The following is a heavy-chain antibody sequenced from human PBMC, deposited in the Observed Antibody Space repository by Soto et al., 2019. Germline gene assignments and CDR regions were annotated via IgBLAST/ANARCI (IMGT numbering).Heavy chain of an antibody. J-gene: IGHJ6*02. CDR2: IKQDGSEK. CDR3: ARSHYDFWSGYYIPYYYGMDV. CDR1: GFTFSSYW. D-gene: IGHD3-3*01. Sequence: GGSLRLSCAASGFTFSSYWMSWVRQAPGKGLEWVANIKQDGSEKYYVDSVKGRFTISRDNANNALYLQMNSLRAEDTAVYYCARSHYDFWSGYYIPYYYGMDVWGQGTTVTVSS. V-gene: IGHV3-7*01.